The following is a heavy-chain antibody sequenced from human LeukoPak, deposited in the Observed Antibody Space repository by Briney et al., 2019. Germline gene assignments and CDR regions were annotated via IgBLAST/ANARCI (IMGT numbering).Heavy chain of an antibody. Sequence: SETLSLTCTVSGGSISSYYWSWIRQPPGKGLEWIGYIYYSGSTNYNPSLKSRVTISVDTSKNQFSLKLSSVTAADTAVYYCARVMGFTIFGVVITYYYYMDDWGKGTTVTVSS. CDR2: IYYSGST. J-gene: IGHJ6*03. D-gene: IGHD3-3*01. V-gene: IGHV4-59*01. CDR3: ARVMGFTIFGVVITYYYYMDD. CDR1: GGSISSYY.